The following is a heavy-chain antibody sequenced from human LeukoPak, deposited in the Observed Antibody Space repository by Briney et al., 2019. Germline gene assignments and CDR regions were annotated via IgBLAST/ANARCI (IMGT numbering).Heavy chain of an antibody. V-gene: IGHV3-23*01. CDR3: AIMHGYYDGTGYWVQ. D-gene: IGHD3-22*01. CDR2: ITTNGGRA. J-gene: IGHJ1*01. CDR1: GFTFASYG. Sequence: GGSLRLSCAASGFTFASYGMSWVRQAPGKGLEWVSFITTNGGRASYADSVEGRFTISRDNPRNTLYMQMNSLRDEDTAVYYCAIMHGYYDGTGYWVQWGQGTLVTVSS.